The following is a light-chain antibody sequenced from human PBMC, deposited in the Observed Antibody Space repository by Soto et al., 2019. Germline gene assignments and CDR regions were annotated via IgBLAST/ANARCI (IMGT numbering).Light chain of an antibody. CDR3: SSYTSDNRDYV. V-gene: IGLV2-14*01. Sequence: QSVLTQPASVSGSPGQSITISCIGSDSDVGAYTSVSWYQQHPGKAPKLLIYEVSKWPSGVSRRFSGSKSGNTASLTISGLQAEDEAHYYCSSYTSDNRDYVFGTGTKVTVL. CDR2: EVS. CDR1: DSDVGAYTS. J-gene: IGLJ1*01.